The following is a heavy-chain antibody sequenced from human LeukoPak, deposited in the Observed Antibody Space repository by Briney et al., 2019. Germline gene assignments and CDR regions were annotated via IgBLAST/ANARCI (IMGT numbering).Heavy chain of an antibody. CDR1: GGSISSGTYF. CDR2: IYTSGST. V-gene: IGHV4-61*02. D-gene: IGHD5-12*01. J-gene: IGHJ6*03. CDR3: AREVASPSYYYYHYMDV. Sequence: PSQTLSLTCTVSGGSISSGTYFWTWIRQPAGKGLEWIGRIYTSGSTNYNPSLKSRVTISVDTSKNQFSLKLSSVTAADTAVYYCAREVASPSYYYYHYMDVWGKGTTVTISS.